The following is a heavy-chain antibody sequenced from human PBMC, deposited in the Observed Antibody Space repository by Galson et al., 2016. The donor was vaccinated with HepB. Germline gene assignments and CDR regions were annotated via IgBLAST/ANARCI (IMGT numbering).Heavy chain of an antibody. D-gene: IGHD2-15*01. CDR3: AREGKGGFDI. CDR2: IRANSDST. Sequence: SLRLSCAASGFYFSDYSMNWVRQAPGKGLEWLSYIRANSDSTYYADSVKGRFTISRDNAKNSLYLQMNSLRDEDTAVYYCAREGKGGFDIWGQGTMVTVSS. J-gene: IGHJ3*02. CDR1: GFYFSDYS. V-gene: IGHV3-48*02.